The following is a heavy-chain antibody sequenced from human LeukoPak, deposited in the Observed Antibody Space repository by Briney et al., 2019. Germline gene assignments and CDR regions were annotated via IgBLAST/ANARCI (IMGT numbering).Heavy chain of an antibody. CDR1: GGSISSFN. V-gene: IGHV4-59*08. CDR2: IYYGGST. J-gene: IGHJ4*02. D-gene: IGHD1-14*01. CDR3: ARQNLRGFDF. Sequence: SETLSLTCTVSGGSISSFNWSWVRHPPGKGLEWIGYIYYGGSTNYNASLKSRVTISVDPAKNQFCLKLSSVNAANAPVYHCARQNLRGFDFWGQGILVNVYS.